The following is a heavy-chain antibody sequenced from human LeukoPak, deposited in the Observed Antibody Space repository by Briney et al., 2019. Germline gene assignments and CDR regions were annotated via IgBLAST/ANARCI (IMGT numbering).Heavy chain of an antibody. J-gene: IGHJ3*02. CDR3: AKVGGYYPNDAFDI. Sequence: PAGSLSLSCAASGFTFSSYAMSWVRLAPGKGLEWDSAISGSGGSTYYADSVKGRFTISRDNSKNTLYLQMNSLRADDTAVYYCAKVGGYYPNDAFDIWGQGTMVTVSS. D-gene: IGHD3-22*01. CDR2: ISGSGGST. V-gene: IGHV3-23*01. CDR1: GFTFSSYA.